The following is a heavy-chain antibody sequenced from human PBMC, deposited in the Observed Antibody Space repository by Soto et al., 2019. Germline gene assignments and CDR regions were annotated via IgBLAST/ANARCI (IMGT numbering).Heavy chain of an antibody. V-gene: IGHV1-18*01. CDR1: GYTFTSYG. D-gene: IGHD2-15*01. Sequence: VKVSCKASGYTFTSYGISWVRQAPGQGLEWMGWISAYNGNTNYAQKLQGRVTMTTDTSTSTAYMELRSLRSDDTAVYYCARRVVHRAYYYMDVWGTGTTVTVSS. CDR3: ARRVVHRAYYYMDV. CDR2: ISAYNGNT. J-gene: IGHJ6*03.